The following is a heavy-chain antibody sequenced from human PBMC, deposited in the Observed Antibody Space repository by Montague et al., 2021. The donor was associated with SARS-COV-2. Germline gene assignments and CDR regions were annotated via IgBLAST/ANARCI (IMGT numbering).Heavy chain of an antibody. Sequence: SETLSLTCEASGGSISSYYWSWIRQSTGKGLEWIGYVHYTGSTKYNPSLKTRVTLSLDTPMNQFSLKLSSVTAADTAVYYCARAQNTCFIANCVNYFEVWGLGTLVTVSS. D-gene: IGHD1-1*01. J-gene: IGHJ4*02. CDR1: GGSISSYY. CDR2: VHYTGST. V-gene: IGHV4-59*01. CDR3: ARAQNTCFIANCVNYFEV.